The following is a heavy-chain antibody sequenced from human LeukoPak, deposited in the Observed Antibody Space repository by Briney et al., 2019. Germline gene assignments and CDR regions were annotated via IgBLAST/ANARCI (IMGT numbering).Heavy chain of an antibody. V-gene: IGHV3-7*03. CDR3: AKEGRSLQTY. CDR2: IKEDGTET. D-gene: IGHD5-24*01. CDR1: GFMFSSNW. J-gene: IGHJ4*02. Sequence: PGGSLRLSCAASGFMFSSNWMSWVRLAPGKGREWVANIKEDGTETYYVDSVKGRFTISGDNAKNSLYLQMNSLRVEDTAVYYCAKEGRSLQTYWGQGTLVTVSS.